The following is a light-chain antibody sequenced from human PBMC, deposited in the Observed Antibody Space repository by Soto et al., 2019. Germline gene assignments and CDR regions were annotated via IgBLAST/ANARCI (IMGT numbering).Light chain of an antibody. CDR1: QSVSTK. CDR3: QQYNNWPLT. J-gene: IGKJ4*01. CDR2: GAS. V-gene: IGKV3-15*01. Sequence: EIVMTQSPATLSVSPGERATLSCRASQSVSTKLAWYQQKPGQAPRLLIYGASIRATGFPARFSGSGSGTEFTLTISSLQSEDFAVYYCQQYNNWPLTFGGGTKVDIK.